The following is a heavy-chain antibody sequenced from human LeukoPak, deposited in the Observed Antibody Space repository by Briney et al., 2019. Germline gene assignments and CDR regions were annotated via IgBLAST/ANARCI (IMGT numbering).Heavy chain of an antibody. D-gene: IGHD3-3*01. CDR1: GYTFTSYD. CDR2: MNPNSGNT. Sequence: GASVKVSCKASGYTFTSYDINWVRQATGQGLEWMGWMNPNSGNTGYAQKFQGRVTMTRNTSISTAYMELSSLRSEDTAVYYCAREGPVLRFLEWLPPLPFDYWGQGTLVTVSS. CDR3: AREGPVLRFLEWLPPLPFDY. J-gene: IGHJ4*02. V-gene: IGHV1-8*01.